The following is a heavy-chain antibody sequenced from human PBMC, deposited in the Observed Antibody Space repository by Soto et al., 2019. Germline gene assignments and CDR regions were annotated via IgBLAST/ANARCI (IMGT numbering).Heavy chain of an antibody. Sequence: GGPLRRSCTASGFTFSSYAMSWVRQAPGEGLEWVSAISGSGGSTYYADSVKGRFTISRDNSKNTLYLQMNSLRAEDTAVYYCAKESDIVVVPAAIGLFDYWGQGTLVTVSS. J-gene: IGHJ4*02. CDR3: AKESDIVVVPAAIGLFDY. CDR2: ISGSGGST. CDR1: GFTFSSYA. V-gene: IGHV3-23*01. D-gene: IGHD2-2*02.